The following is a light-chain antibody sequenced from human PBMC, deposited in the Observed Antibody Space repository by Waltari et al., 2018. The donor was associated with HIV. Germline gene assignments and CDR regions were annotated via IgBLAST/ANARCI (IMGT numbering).Light chain of an antibody. J-gene: IGLJ2*01. V-gene: IGLV1-44*01. CDR3: AAWDDSLNGHVV. Sequence: QSELTQSPSASGTPGQRVTISCSGSRSNIGTNSVNWYQQLPGTAPKLLIYSNSQRPSGVPDRLSGSKSGTSASLAITGLQSEDEADYYCAAWDDSLNGHVVFGGGTKLTVL. CDR1: RSNIGTNS. CDR2: SNS.